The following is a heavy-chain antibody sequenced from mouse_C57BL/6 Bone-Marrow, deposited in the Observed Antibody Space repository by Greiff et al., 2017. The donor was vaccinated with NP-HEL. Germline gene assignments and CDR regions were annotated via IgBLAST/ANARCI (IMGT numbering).Heavy chain of an antibody. J-gene: IGHJ2*01. CDR3: ARGNWDGVDY. D-gene: IGHD4-1*01. V-gene: IGHV5-16*01. CDR1: GFTFSDYY. Sequence: EVQRVESEGGLVQPGSSMKLSCTASGFTFSDYYMAWVRQVPEKGLEWVANINYDGSSTYYLDSLKSRFIISRDNAKNILYLQMSSLKSEDTATYYCARGNWDGVDYWGQGTTLTVSS. CDR2: INYDGSST.